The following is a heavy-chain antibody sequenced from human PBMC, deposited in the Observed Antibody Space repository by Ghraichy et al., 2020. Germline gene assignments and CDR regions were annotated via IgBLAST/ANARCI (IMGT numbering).Heavy chain of an antibody. J-gene: IGHJ3*02. CDR2: IYYSGST. V-gene: IGHV4-59*01. Sequence: SQTLSLTCTVSGGSISTYYWSWIRQPPGKGLEWIGHIYYSGSTNHNPSLKSRVTISVDTSKNQFSLALSSVTAADTAVYYCARDHFDIWGQGTLVTVSS. CDR1: GGSISTYY. CDR3: ARDHFDI.